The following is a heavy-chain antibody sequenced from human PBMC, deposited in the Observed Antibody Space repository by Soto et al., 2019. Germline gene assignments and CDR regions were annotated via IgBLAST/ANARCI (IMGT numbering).Heavy chain of an antibody. CDR2: IVPITGMT. D-gene: IGHD2-15*01. J-gene: IGHJ4*02. V-gene: IGHV1-69*02. CDR3: SRGVASIVDS. CDR1: GGTFSSYT. Sequence: QVQLVQSGAEVKKPGSSVRVSCTPSGGTFSSYTISWVRQAPGQGLEWMGSIVPITGMTRYAQKFQGRLTITAVTSTTTAYLELSSLTSEDSAVYFCSRGVASIVDSWGQGTQVTVSS.